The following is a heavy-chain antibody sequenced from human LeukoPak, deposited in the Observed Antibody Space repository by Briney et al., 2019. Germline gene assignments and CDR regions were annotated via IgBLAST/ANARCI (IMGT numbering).Heavy chain of an antibody. J-gene: IGHJ4*02. D-gene: IGHD1-1*01. CDR1: GYSISNGHV. V-gene: IGHV4-38-2*02. CDR3: ARIDWTTDS. CDR2: IHHSGNT. Sequence: SETLSLTCSVSGYSISNGHVWAWIRQPPGKGLEWIGTIHHSGNTYYNPSLQSRVTVSVDTSRNQFSLRVYSVTAADTGAYYCARIDWTTDSWGQGTLVTVSS.